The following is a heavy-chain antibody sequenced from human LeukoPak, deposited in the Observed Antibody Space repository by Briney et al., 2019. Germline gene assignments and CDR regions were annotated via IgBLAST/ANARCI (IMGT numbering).Heavy chain of an antibody. CDR3: ARGRRVPAAMGNWFDP. Sequence: GGSLRLSCTASGFTFSSYWMSWVRQAPGEGLEWVANINQDASEKYYVDSAKGRFTISRDNAKNSLYLQMNSLRAEDTAVYYCARGRRVPAAMGNWFDPWGQGTLVTVSS. J-gene: IGHJ5*02. V-gene: IGHV3-7*01. CDR2: INQDASEK. D-gene: IGHD2-2*01. CDR1: GFTFSSYW.